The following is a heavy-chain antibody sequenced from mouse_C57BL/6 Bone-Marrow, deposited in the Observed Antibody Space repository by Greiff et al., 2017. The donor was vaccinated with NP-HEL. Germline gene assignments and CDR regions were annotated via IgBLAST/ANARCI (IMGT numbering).Heavy chain of an antibody. CDR1: GFSLSTSGMG. CDR3: ARWGDYPYDYAMDY. J-gene: IGHJ4*01. Sequence: QVTLKESGPGILQSSPTLSLTCSFSGFSLSTSGMGVSWIRQPSGKGLEWLAHIYCDDDKRYNPFLKSRPSIFKDTSRNRVFLKITSGDTAETATYYCARWGDYPYDYAMDYWGQGTSVTVSS. D-gene: IGHD2-4*01. CDR2: IYCDDDK. V-gene: IGHV8-12*01.